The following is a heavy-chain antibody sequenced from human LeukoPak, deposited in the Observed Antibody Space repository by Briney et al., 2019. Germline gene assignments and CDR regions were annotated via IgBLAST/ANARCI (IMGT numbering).Heavy chain of an antibody. D-gene: IGHD3-22*01. V-gene: IGHV1-24*01. CDR3: ASGYYYPFDY. Sequence: ASVKVSCKVSGYTRTELAIHWVRQAPGKGLEWMGGFDPEAGEAIYAQKFQGRVTITADQSTNTAYMELSSLRSEDTAVYYCASGYYYPFDYWGQGTLVTVSS. CDR2: FDPEAGEA. CDR1: GYTRTELA. J-gene: IGHJ4*02.